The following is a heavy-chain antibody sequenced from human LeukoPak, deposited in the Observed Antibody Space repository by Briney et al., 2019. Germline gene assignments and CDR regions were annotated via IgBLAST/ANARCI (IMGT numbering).Heavy chain of an antibody. J-gene: IGHJ4*02. CDR1: GYSLARYW. CDR3: ARLRGLNSCSGGSCYSFDY. Sequence: GESLKISCKASGYSLARYWNGCVRQIPREGLELVMIIYPGGCDTRSRPSFEGLVTTSADKTITTAFLQRSNLTDAEPASYYLARLRGLNSCSGGSCYSFDYWGQGTLVTVSP. V-gene: IGHV5-51*01. CDR2: IYPGGCDT. D-gene: IGHD2-15*01.